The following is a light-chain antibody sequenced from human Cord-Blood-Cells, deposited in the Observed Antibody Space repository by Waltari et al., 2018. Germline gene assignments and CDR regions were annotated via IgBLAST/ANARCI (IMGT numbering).Light chain of an antibody. Sequence: QSALTPPASVSGSPGQSITISCTGTSRHVGGYNYVSWYQQHPCKAPKLIVYEVRNRPSGVSNRFSGSKSGNTASLTISGLQAEDEADYYCSSYTSSSTLVVFGGGTKLTVL. J-gene: IGLJ2*01. V-gene: IGLV2-14*01. CDR3: SSYTSSSTLVV. CDR2: EVR. CDR1: SRHVGGYNY.